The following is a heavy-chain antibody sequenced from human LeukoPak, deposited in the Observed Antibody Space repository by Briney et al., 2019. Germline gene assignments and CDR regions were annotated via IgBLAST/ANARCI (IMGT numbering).Heavy chain of an antibody. D-gene: IGHD1-7*01. Sequence: PGGSLRLSCAASGFTFSNAWMSWVRQAPGKGLEWVGRIKSKTDGGTTDYAAPVKGRFTISRDDSKNTLYLQMNSLKTEDTAVYYCTTGGRGRGKLELRGYFDYWGQGTLVTVSS. J-gene: IGHJ4*02. CDR1: GFTFSNAW. CDR3: TTGGRGRGKLELRGYFDY. CDR2: IKSKTDGGTT. V-gene: IGHV3-15*01.